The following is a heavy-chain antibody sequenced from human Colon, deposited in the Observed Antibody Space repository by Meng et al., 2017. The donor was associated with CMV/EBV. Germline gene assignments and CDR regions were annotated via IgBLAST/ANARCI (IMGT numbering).Heavy chain of an antibody. CDR1: GFSFSSYA. CDR3: GKQLAAAGLCIDY. V-gene: IGHV3-23*03. CDR2: IYSGGSTT. Sequence: SLRLSCAASGFSFSSYAMSWVRQAPGKGLEWVSVIYSGGSTTSYADSVKGRFTISRDNSRNMVYLQMNSLRAEDTAVYYCGKQLAAAGLCIDYWGQGTLVTVSS. J-gene: IGHJ4*02. D-gene: IGHD6-13*01.